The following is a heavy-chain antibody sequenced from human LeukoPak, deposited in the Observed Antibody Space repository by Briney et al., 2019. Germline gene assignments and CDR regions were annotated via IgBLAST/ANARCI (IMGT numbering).Heavy chain of an antibody. V-gene: IGHV3-23*01. CDR1: GFTFSIYA. J-gene: IGHJ3*02. CDR3: AKGHSSGYYFDAFDI. D-gene: IGHD3-22*01. Sequence: PGRSLRLSCAASGFTFSIYAMSWVRRAPGKGLEWASAISGSGGSTYYADSVKGRFTISRDNSKNTLYLQMNSLRAEDTAVYYCAKGHSSGYYFDAFDIWGQGTMVTVSS. CDR2: ISGSGGST.